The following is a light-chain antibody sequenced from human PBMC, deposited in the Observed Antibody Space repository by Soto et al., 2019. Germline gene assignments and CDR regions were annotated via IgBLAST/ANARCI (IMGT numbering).Light chain of an antibody. CDR1: QYINNY. Sequence: IQLTQSPSSLSASVGDRVTITCRTSQYINNYLHWYQQKPGKAPKLLVYAASSLQSGVPSRFSGSGSGTEFTLTISSLQPDDIGTYYCQQNNRYPWTFGQGTKVDIK. J-gene: IGKJ1*01. V-gene: IGKV1-17*01. CDR3: QQNNRYPWT. CDR2: AAS.